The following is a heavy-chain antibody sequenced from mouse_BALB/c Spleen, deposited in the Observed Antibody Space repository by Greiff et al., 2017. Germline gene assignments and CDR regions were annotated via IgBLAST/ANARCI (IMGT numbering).Heavy chain of an antibody. V-gene: IGHV7-3*02. CDR1: GFTFTDYY. J-gene: IGHJ4*01. CDR2: IRNKANGYTT. Sequence: EVQLQESGGGLVQPGGSLRLSCATSGFTFTDYYMSWVRQPPGKALEWLGFIRNKANGYTTEYSASVKGRFTISRDNSQSILYLQMNTLRAEDSATYYCARAPEAMDYWGQGTSVTVSS. CDR3: ARAPEAMDY.